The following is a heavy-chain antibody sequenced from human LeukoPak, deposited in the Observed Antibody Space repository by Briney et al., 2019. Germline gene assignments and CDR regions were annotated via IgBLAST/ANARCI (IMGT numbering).Heavy chain of an antibody. Sequence: GGSLRLSCAASGFNVSSKFMSWVRQAPGKGLEWVAVIYNGGSANYADSVKGRFTISRDNAKNSLYLQMNSLRAEDTAVYYCARAERLDYFDYWGQGTLVTVSS. CDR1: GFNVSSKF. V-gene: IGHV3-66*01. CDR3: ARAERLDYFDY. CDR2: IYNGGSA. J-gene: IGHJ4*02.